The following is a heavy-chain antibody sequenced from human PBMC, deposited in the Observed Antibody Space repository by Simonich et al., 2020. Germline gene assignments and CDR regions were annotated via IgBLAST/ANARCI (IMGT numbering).Heavy chain of an antibody. J-gene: IGHJ1*01. V-gene: IGHV1-2*02. CDR2: NNPNSGGT. CDR3: ARSHIAAAGTGYFQH. D-gene: IGHD6-13*01. CDR1: GYTFTGYY. Sequence: QVQLVQSGAEVKKPGASVKVSCKASGYTFTGYYMHWVRQAPGQGLEGRGWNNPNSGGTNYAQKFQGRVTMTRDTSISTAYMELSRLRADDTAVYYCARSHIAAAGTGYFQHWGQGTLVTVSS.